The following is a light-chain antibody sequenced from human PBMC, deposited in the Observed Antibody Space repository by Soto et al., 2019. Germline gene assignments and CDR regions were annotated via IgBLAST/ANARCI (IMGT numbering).Light chain of an antibody. V-gene: IGLV1-44*01. CDR2: SNN. CDR1: SSKIGSNT. Sequence: QSVLTQPPSASGTPGQRGTISCSGSSSKIGSNTVNWYQQLPGTAPKLLIYSNNQRPSGVPDRFSGSKSGTSASLAISGLQSEDEADYYCAEWDDSLNGSVVFGGGNQLTVL. J-gene: IGLJ2*01. CDR3: AEWDDSLNGSVV.